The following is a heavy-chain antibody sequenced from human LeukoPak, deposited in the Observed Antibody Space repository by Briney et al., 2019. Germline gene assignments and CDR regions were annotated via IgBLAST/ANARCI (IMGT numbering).Heavy chain of an antibody. J-gene: IGHJ6*02. V-gene: IGHV3-21*01. CDR2: ISPVSSYT. CDR3: VRDVSRRIGMDV. D-gene: IGHD2/OR15-2a*01. Sequence: GGSLRLSCLASGFSFNSYTMTWVREAPGKGLEWVSTISPVSSYTWYAESVKGRFTISRDNPKNSLYLQMDSLRAEDTAVYYCVRDVSRRIGMDVWGQGTTVTVSS. CDR1: GFSFNSYT.